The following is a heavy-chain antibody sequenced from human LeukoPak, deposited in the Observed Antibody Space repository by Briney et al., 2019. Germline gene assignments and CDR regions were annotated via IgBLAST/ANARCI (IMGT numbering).Heavy chain of an antibody. CDR3: ARDAHYDFWSGYYSTWPLGY. J-gene: IGHJ4*02. D-gene: IGHD3-3*01. CDR2: VNRDGSET. Sequence: GGSLRLSCAASGFTLSNHWMTWVRQVPGRGPEWVANVNRDGSETYYLDSVKGRFTISKDNAKNSLYLQMNSLRAEDTAVYYCARDAHYDFWSGYYSTWPLGYWGQGTLVTVSS. CDR1: GFTLSNHW. V-gene: IGHV3-7*01.